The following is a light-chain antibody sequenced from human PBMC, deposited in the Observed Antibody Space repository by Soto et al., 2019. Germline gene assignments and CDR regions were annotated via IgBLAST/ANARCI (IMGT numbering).Light chain of an antibody. Sequence: DIQMTQSPSTLSASVGDRVTITCRASQSISSWLAWYQQKPGKAPKLLIYKASSLDSGVPSRFSGSGSGTEFTLTISSLQADDVATYYCQQYNSYPYTFGQGTKLEIK. CDR3: QQYNSYPYT. J-gene: IGKJ2*01. CDR2: KAS. CDR1: QSISSW. V-gene: IGKV1-5*03.